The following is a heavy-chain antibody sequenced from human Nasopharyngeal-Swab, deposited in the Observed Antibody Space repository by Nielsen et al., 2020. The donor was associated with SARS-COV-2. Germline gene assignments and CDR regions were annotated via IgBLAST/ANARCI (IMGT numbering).Heavy chain of an antibody. D-gene: IGHD1-1*01. Sequence: ASVKVSCKESGCTFTSYYMHWVRQAPGQGLEWMGIINPSGGSTSYAQKFQGRVTMTRDTSTSTVYMELSSLRSEDTAVYYCAREGHTTGRGVRFDYWGQGTLVTVSS. CDR3: AREGHTTGRGVRFDY. CDR2: INPSGGST. CDR1: GCTFTSYY. J-gene: IGHJ4*02. V-gene: IGHV1-46*01.